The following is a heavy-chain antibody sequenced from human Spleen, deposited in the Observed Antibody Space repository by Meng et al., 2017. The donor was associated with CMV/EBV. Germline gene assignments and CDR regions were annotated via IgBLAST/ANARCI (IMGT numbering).Heavy chain of an antibody. D-gene: IGHD2-15*01. J-gene: IGHJ4*02. Sequence: QVKLQEAGPGLVKPSETLSLTCSVSGGSMSSYYWSWIRQPPGKGLEWIGYIHYSVNTNYNPSLKSRVTISVDTSKNQFSLNLTSVTAADTAVYYCARAQSGYFDYWGRGALVTVSS. CDR2: IHYSVNT. CDR1: GGSMSSYY. V-gene: IGHV4-59*01. CDR3: ARAQSGYFDY.